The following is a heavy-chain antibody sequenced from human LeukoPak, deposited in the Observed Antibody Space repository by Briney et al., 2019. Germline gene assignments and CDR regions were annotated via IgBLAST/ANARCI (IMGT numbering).Heavy chain of an antibody. V-gene: IGHV3-49*03. CDR2: IRSKAYGGTT. D-gene: IGHD4-17*01. CDR1: GFTFGDYA. J-gene: IGHJ4*02. CDR3: TRPFDYGDYLPFDY. Sequence: GGSLRLSCTASGFTFGDYAMSWFRQAPGKGLEWVGFIRSKAYGGTTEYAASVKGRFTISRDDSKSIAYLQMNSLETEDTAVYYCTRPFDYGDYLPFDYWGQGTLVTVSS.